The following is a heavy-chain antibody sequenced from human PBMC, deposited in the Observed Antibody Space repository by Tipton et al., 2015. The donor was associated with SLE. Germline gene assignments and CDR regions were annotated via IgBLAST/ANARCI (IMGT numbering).Heavy chain of an antibody. CDR2: IDFSGST. CDR1: GPSINNAYY. Sequence: TLSLTCAVSGPSINNAYYWGWIRQPPGKGLEWIGCIDFSGSTNYNPSLRSRVTMSVKSSNSQVSLKLSSVTAADTAVYYCARRDFSNCYGYWGQGTVVTVSS. V-gene: IGHV4-38-2*01. CDR3: ARRDFSNCYGY. J-gene: IGHJ4*02. D-gene: IGHD3-3*01.